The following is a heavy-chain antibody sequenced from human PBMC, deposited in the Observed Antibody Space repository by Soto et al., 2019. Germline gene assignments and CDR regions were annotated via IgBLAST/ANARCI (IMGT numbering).Heavy chain of an antibody. CDR2: INAYNGNT. Sequence: ASVKVSCKASGYTFTSYAMHWVRQAPGQRLEWMGWINAYNGNTNYAQKLQGRVTMTTDTSTSTAYMELRSLRSDDTAVYYCARDFGVVITHNWFDPWGQGTLVTVS. CDR3: ARDFGVVITHNWFDP. V-gene: IGHV1-18*01. CDR1: GYTFTSYA. D-gene: IGHD3-3*01. J-gene: IGHJ5*02.